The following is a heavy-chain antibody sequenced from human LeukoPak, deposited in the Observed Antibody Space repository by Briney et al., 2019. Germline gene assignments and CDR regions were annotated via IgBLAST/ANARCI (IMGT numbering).Heavy chain of an antibody. CDR3: AKAPVTSCRGAYCYPFDS. CDR1: GFTFSSYG. Sequence: GRSLRLSCAASGFTFSSYGMHWVRQAPGKGLEWVAVISYDGSSKYYADSVRGRFTISRDNSKNTLYLQMNSLRAEDAAVYFCAKAPVTSCRGAYCYPFDSWGQGTLVTVSS. J-gene: IGHJ4*02. CDR2: ISYDGSSK. V-gene: IGHV3-30*18. D-gene: IGHD2-21*01.